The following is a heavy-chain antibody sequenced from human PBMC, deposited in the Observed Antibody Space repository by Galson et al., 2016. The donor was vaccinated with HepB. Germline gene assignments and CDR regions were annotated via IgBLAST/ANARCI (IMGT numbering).Heavy chain of an antibody. CDR1: GYSIASGSF. CDR2: VYHSGA. V-gene: IGHV4-38-2*02. D-gene: IGHD3-10*01. J-gene: IGHJ4*02. Sequence: ETLSLTCIVSGYSIASGSFWGWIRQPPGKGLEWIGSVYHSGAYYNPSLKSRVTISLDTANNQFSLRLSSVTAADTAIYFCARSRYGSGSYFADFWGQGALVIVSS. CDR3: ARSRYGSGSYFADF.